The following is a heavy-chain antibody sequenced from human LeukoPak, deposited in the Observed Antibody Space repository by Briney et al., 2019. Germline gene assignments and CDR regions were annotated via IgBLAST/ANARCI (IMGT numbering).Heavy chain of an antibody. CDR3: ARGTGAYDY. CDR1: GYTFTSFA. CDR2: ITPGNGNT. V-gene: IGHV1-3*01. Sequence: GASVKVSCKASGYTFTSFAMHWVRQAHGQRLEWMGWITPGNGNTKYSQKFQGRVTITRDTSASTAYMDLSSLRSEDAAVYYCARGTGAYDYWGQGTLVTVSS. D-gene: IGHD4/OR15-4a*01. J-gene: IGHJ4*02.